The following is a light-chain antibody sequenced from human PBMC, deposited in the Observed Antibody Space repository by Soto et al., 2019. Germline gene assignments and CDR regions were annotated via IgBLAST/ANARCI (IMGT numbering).Light chain of an antibody. J-gene: IGKJ1*01. CDR1: QAIRNE. CDR3: LQDHSYPRT. Sequence: AIQMTQSPSSLSASVGDRVTITCRASQAIRNELSWYQQKLGKAPNLLIYGASSLKSGVPSRFSGSGSGTDFTLTISSLQPEDFATYYCLQDHSYPRTFGQGSRVDI. CDR2: GAS. V-gene: IGKV1-6*01.